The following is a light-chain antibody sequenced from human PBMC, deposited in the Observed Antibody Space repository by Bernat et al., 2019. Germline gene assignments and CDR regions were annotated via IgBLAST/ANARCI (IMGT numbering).Light chain of an antibody. Sequence: QSALTQPPSASGSPGQSVTISCTGTSSDIGSYYYVSWYQQHPGKAPKLMIYEVNKRPSGVPDRFSGSKSGNTASLTVSGLQAEDEADYYCISYADSNTFIFGGGTKVTVL. CDR3: ISYADSNTFI. CDR1: SSDIGSYYY. J-gene: IGLJ2*01. V-gene: IGLV2-8*01. CDR2: EVN.